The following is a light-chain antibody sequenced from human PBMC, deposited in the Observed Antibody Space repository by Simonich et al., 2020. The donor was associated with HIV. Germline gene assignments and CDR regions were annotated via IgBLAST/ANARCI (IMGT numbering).Light chain of an antibody. CDR2: WAS. J-gene: IGKJ1*01. V-gene: IGKV4-1*01. Sequence: DIVMTQSPDSLAVSLGERATINCKSSQSVLYSSNNKNYLAWYQQKPGQPPKLLIYWASTRESGVPDRFSGSGSGTDFTLTISSLQPDDFATYYCQQYNNYFPTFGQGTKVEIK. CDR3: QQYNNYFPT. CDR1: QSVLYSSNNKNY.